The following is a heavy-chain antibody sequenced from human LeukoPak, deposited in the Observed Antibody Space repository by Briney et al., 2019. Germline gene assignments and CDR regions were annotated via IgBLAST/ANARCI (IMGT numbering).Heavy chain of an antibody. CDR3: ARDRGVRYYGSGSYYYYYGMDV. CDR1: GFTFSSYE. D-gene: IGHD3-10*01. V-gene: IGHV3-48*03. Sequence: PGGSLRLSCAASGFTFSSYEMNWVRQAPGKGLEWVSYISSSGSTIYYADSVKGRFTISRDNAENSLYLQMNSLRAEDTAVYYCARDRGVRYYGSGSYYYYYGMDVWGQGTTVTVSS. J-gene: IGHJ6*02. CDR2: ISSSGSTI.